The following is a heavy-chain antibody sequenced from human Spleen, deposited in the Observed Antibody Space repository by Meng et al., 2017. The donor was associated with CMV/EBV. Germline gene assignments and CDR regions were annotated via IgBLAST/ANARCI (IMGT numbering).Heavy chain of an antibody. Sequence: FWSSASSWVRRAPGLGRGWVSGMSASGGSTYYAGSVKGRFTMSRDKSKNTLYLEMNSLRAEDTAVYFCARDRDSSTWFSWYFDLWGRGTLVTVSS. CDR1: FWSSA. V-gene: IGHV3-23*01. J-gene: IGHJ2*01. D-gene: IGHD6-13*01. CDR2: MSASGGST. CDR3: ARDRDSSTWFSWYFDL.